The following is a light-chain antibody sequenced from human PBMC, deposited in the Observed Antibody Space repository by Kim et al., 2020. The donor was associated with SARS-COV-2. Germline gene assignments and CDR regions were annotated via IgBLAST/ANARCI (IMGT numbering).Light chain of an antibody. V-gene: IGKV1-5*01. J-gene: IGKJ1*01. Sequence: IQVTQSPSTLAASVGDRVTITCRSSQTTNGWVAWYQHKPGKSPTLLIYEASTLVNGVPSRFSGSGSGREFTLTISSLQLDDFATYYCQDYDGDWTFGPGTKVDIK. CDR1: QTTNGW. CDR3: QDYDGDWT. CDR2: EAS.